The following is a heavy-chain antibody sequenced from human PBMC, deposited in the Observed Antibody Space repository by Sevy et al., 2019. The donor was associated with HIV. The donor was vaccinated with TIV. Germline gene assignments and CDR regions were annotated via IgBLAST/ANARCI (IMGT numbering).Heavy chain of an antibody. CDR3: ARDKEDYYGSGVEGNFDY. V-gene: IGHV4-4*07. J-gene: IGHJ4*02. Sequence: SDTLSLTCTVSGGSISSYYWSWIRQPAGKGLEWIGRIYTSGSTNYNPSLKSRVTMSVDTSKNQFSLKLSSVTAADTAVYYCARDKEDYYGSGVEGNFDYWGQGTLVTVSS. CDR1: GGSISSYY. CDR2: IYTSGST. D-gene: IGHD3-10*01.